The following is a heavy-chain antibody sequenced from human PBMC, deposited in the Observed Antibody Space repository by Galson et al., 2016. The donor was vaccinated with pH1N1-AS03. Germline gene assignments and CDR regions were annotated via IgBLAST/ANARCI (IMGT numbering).Heavy chain of an antibody. CDR1: GGTLNNYA. CDR2: ISPIFGSA. V-gene: IGHV1-69*06. D-gene: IGHD3-10*01. J-gene: IGHJ4*02. Sequence: SVKVSCKASGGTLNNYAVNWVRQAPGQGLEWMGGISPIFGSANHAQKFQSRVTITADIFTNTAYMELSGLSSEDTAVYYRARGLTYHFGSGSVFWGQGTLVTVSS. CDR3: ARGLTYHFGSGSVF.